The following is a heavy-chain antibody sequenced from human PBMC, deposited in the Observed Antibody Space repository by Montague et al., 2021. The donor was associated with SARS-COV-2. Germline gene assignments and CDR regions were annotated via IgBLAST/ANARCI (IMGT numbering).Heavy chain of an antibody. CDR1: GGSFSGYS. CDR2: TNHSGST. V-gene: IGHV4-34*01. CDR3: ASGVPVTAYYYYYGMDV. Sequence: SETLSLTCAVYGGSFSGYSWCWICQPPGKGLEWIGETNHSGSTNXXPSLKSRVTISVDTSKNQFYLNLSSVTAADTALYYCASGVPVTAYYYYYGMDVWGRGTTVTVSS. D-gene: IGHD4-11*01. J-gene: IGHJ6*02.